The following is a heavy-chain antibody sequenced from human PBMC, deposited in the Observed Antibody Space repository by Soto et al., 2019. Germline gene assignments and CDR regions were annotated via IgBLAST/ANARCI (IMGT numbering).Heavy chain of an antibody. CDR2: IWYDGSNK. Sequence: GGSLRLSCAASGFTFSSYGMHWVRQAPGKGLEWVAVIWYDGSNKYYADSVKGRFTISRDNSKNTLYLQMNSLRAEDTAVYYCARGRELGYYFDYWGQGTLVTVSS. V-gene: IGHV3-33*01. CDR1: GFTFSSYG. D-gene: IGHD1-26*01. J-gene: IGHJ4*02. CDR3: ARGRELGYYFDY.